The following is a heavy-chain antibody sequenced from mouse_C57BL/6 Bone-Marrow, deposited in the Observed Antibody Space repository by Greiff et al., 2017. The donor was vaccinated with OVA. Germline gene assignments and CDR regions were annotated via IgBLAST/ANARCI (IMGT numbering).Heavy chain of an antibody. CDR3: AGGGNYGFAY. CDR1: GYTFTSYG. V-gene: IGHV1-81*01. D-gene: IGHD2-1*01. Sequence: VQRVESGAELARPGASVKLSCKASGYTFTSYGISWVKQRTGQGLEWIGEIYPRSGNTYYNEKFKGKATLTADKSSSTAYMELRSLTSEDSAVYFCAGGGNYGFAYWGQGTLVTVSA. J-gene: IGHJ3*01. CDR2: IYPRSGNT.